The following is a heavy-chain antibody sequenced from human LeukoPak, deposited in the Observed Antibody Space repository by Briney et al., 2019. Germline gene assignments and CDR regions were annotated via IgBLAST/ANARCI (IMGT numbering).Heavy chain of an antibody. J-gene: IGHJ4*02. D-gene: IGHD1-1*01. V-gene: IGHV3-48*03. CDR1: GFTFSSYE. CDR3: ARDRTGTPFDY. CDR2: ISSSGSTI. Sequence: PGGSLRLSCAASGFTFSSYEMNWVRQAPGKGLEWVSYISSSGSTIYYADSVKGRFTISRDNAKNSLYLQMNSLRAEDTAVYYCARDRTGTPFDYWGQGTLVTVSS.